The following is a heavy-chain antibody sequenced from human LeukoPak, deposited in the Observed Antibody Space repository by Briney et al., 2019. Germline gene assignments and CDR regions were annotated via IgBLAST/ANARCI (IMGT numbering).Heavy chain of an antibody. CDR1: GFTFSSYA. CDR3: ARVRCSSTSCYVPMDAFDI. CDR2: ISYDGSNK. D-gene: IGHD2-2*01. V-gene: IGHV3-30-3*01. Sequence: GGSLRLSCAASGFTFSSYAMHWVRQAPGKGLEWVAVISYDGSNKYYADSVKGRFTISRDNSKNTLYLQMNSLRAEDTAVYYCARVRCSSTSCYVPMDAFDIWGQGTMVTVSS. J-gene: IGHJ3*02.